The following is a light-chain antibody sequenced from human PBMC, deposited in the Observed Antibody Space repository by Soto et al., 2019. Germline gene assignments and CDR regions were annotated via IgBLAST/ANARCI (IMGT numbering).Light chain of an antibody. Sequence: DIQMTQSPSTLSASVGDRVTLTCRASQSISSLLAWYQQKPGKAPKILIFMASNLESRVPSRFSGTGSGTEFTLTISSLQPDDFATYFCQQYNTYPHTFGQGTKLEIK. CDR1: QSISSL. CDR3: QQYNTYPHT. CDR2: MAS. V-gene: IGKV1-5*03. J-gene: IGKJ2*01.